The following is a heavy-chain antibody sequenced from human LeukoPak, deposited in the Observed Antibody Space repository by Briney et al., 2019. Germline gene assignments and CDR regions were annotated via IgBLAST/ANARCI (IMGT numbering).Heavy chain of an antibody. CDR3: AGDSQTYYFDSSGLTH. Sequence: GGSLRLSCAAPGFTFGSFAMHWVRQAPGKGLEWVAIISYDGSNKYYADSVKGRFSISRDNSKNTLYLQMNSLSTEDTAVYYCAGDSQTYYFDSSGLTHWGQGTLVTVSS. CDR2: ISYDGSNK. V-gene: IGHV3-30-3*01. D-gene: IGHD3-22*01. CDR1: GFTFGSFA. J-gene: IGHJ4*02.